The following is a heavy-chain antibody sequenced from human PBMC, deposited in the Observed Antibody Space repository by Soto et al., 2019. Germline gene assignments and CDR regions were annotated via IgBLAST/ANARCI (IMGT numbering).Heavy chain of an antibody. D-gene: IGHD3-10*01. Sequence: QITLKESGPTLVKPTQTLTLTCTFSGFSLRTSEVGVGWIRQSPGKALEWLALIYWDDDKRYRPFLKNRLTIVKDTSNNLVVLIMANMDPVDTGTYYCTHISYYGSGRGGLDVWGQGTTVTVSS. CDR1: GFSLRTSEVG. CDR3: THISYYGSGRGGLDV. CDR2: IYWDDDK. J-gene: IGHJ6*02. V-gene: IGHV2-5*02.